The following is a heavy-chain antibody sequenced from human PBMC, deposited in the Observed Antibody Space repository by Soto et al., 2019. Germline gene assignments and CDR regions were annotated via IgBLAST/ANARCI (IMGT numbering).Heavy chain of an antibody. CDR1: GYAFTGYY. CDR2: INPNSGGT. CDR3: ARGGRISRASQIDY. V-gene: IGHV1-2*02. Sequence: ASVKVSCKASGYAFTGYYMHWVRQAPGQGLEWMGWINPNSGGTNYAQKFQGRVTVTRDTSISTAYMELSRLRSDDTAVYYCARGGRISRASQIDYWGQGTLVTVSS. J-gene: IGHJ4*02. D-gene: IGHD1-26*01.